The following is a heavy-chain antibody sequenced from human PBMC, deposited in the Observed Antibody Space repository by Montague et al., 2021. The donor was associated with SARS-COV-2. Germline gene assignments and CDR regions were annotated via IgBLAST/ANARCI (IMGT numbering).Heavy chain of an antibody. V-gene: IGHV4-31*03. CDR1: GXSISSGDYY. CDR2: IYYSGST. CDR3: ARGGSYSSGWYGVDYYYGMDV. J-gene: IGHJ6*02. Sequence: TLSLTCTVSGXSISSGDYYWSWIRQHPGKGLEWIGYIYYSGSTYYNPPLKSRVTISVDTSKNQFSLKLSSVTAADTAVYYCARGGSYSSGWYGVDYYYGMDVWGQGTTVTVSS. D-gene: IGHD6-19*01.